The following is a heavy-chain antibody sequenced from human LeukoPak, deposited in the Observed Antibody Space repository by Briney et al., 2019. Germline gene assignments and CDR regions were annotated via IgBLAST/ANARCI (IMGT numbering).Heavy chain of an antibody. CDR3: ARVWSAYRGAFDI. Sequence: EASVKVSCKASGYTFTSYGISWVRHAPGQGLEWMGWISAYNGNTNYAQKLQGRVTMTTDTSTSTAYVELRSLRSDDTAVYYCARVWSAYRGAFDIWGQGTMVTVSS. D-gene: IGHD3-10*01. CDR2: ISAYNGNT. CDR1: GYTFTSYG. J-gene: IGHJ3*02. V-gene: IGHV1-18*01.